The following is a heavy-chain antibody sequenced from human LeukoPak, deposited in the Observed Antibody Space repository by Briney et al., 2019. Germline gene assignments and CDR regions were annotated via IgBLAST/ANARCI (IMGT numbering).Heavy chain of an antibody. J-gene: IGHJ3*02. Sequence: GGSLRLSCAASGFTFSSYGMHWVRQAPGKGLEWVAFIRYDGSNKYYADSVKGRFTISRDNSKNTLYLQMNSLRAEDTAVYYCARVSAMAPRGAFDIWGQGTMVTVS. CDR1: GFTFSSYG. CDR3: ARVSAMAPRGAFDI. V-gene: IGHV3-30*02. CDR2: IRYDGSNK. D-gene: IGHD5-18*01.